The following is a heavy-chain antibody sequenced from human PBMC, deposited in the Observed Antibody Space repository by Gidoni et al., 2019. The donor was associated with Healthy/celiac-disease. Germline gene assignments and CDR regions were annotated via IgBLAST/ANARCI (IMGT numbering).Heavy chain of an antibody. CDR1: GFTFSSSA. Sequence: EVQLLESGGGLVQPGGSLRLSCAASGFTFSSSAMSWVRQAPGKGLEWVSAISGSGGSTYYADSVKGRFTISRDNSKNTLYLQMNSLRAEDTAVYYCAKTLGYCSSTSCYAFDYWGQGTLVTVSS. CDR2: ISGSGGST. CDR3: AKTLGYCSSTSCYAFDY. D-gene: IGHD2-2*01. V-gene: IGHV3-23*01. J-gene: IGHJ4*02.